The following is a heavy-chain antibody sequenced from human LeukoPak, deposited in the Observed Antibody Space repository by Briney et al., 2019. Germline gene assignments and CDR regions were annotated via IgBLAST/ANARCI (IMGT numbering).Heavy chain of an antibody. Sequence: KPSETLSLTCTVSGGSISSGGYYWSWIRQHPGKGLEWIGYIYYSGSTYYNPSLKSRVTISVDTSKNQFSLKLSSVTAADTAVYYCAREYYYDSSVAFDIWGQGTMVTVSS. V-gene: IGHV4-31*03. D-gene: IGHD3-22*01. CDR3: AREYYYDSSVAFDI. CDR2: IYYSGST. J-gene: IGHJ3*02. CDR1: GGSISSGGYY.